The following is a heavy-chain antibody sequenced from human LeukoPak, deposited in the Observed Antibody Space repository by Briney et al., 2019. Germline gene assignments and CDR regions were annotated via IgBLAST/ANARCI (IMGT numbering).Heavy chain of an antibody. Sequence: GGSLRLSCAASGFTFSSYWMSWVRQAPGKGLEWVANIKQDGSEKYYVDSLKGRFTISRDNAKNSLYLQMSSLRAEDTAVYYCVRHRTASDYWGQGALVTVSS. J-gene: IGHJ4*02. D-gene: IGHD1-1*01. CDR3: VRHRTASDY. CDR2: IKQDGSEK. CDR1: GFTFSSYW. V-gene: IGHV3-7*01.